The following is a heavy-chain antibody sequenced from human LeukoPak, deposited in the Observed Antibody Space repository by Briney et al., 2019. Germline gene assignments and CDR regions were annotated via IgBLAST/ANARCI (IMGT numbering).Heavy chain of an antibody. CDR1: GFTFSSFS. V-gene: IGHV3-48*04. D-gene: IGHD3-16*01. CDR2: ISSTSSAI. CDR3: ARVIGSYGDSAY. Sequence: PGGSLRLSCAASGFTFSSFSMNWVRQAPGKGLEWLSYISSTSSAIYYADSLKGRFTISRDNVKNSLYLQMDSLRAEDTAVYYCARVIGSYGDSAYWGQGTLVTVSS. J-gene: IGHJ4*02.